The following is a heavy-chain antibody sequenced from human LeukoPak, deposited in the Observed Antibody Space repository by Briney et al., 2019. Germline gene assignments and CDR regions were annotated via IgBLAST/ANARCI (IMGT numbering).Heavy chain of an antibody. CDR2: ISSSNEAT. J-gene: IGHJ4*02. Sequence: GGSLRLSCAASGFTFSSYSLTWVRQAPGKGLEWVSYISSSNEATSYADSVKGRFTSSRDYAKNSLYLQMNSLRAEDTAVYYCARVARGNYYHFDSWGQGTLVTVYS. V-gene: IGHV3-48*04. CDR1: GFTFSSYS. CDR3: ARVARGNYYHFDS. D-gene: IGHD1-26*01.